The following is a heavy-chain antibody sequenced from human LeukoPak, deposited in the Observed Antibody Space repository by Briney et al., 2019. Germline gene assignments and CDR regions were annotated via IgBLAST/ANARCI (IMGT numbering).Heavy chain of an antibody. V-gene: IGHV4-34*01. J-gene: IGHJ4*02. D-gene: IGHD5-18*01. CDR1: GGSFSGYY. CDR3: ARGRGYSYGWVKFDY. Sequence: SETLSLTCAVYGGSFSGYYWSWIRQPPGKGLEWIGEINHSGSTNYNPSLKSRVPISVDTSKNQFSLKLSSVTAADTAVYYCARGRGYSYGWVKFDYWGQGTLVTVSS. CDR2: INHSGST.